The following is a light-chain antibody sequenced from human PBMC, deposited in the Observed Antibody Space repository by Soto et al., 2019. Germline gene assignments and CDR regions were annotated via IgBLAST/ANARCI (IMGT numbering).Light chain of an antibody. CDR1: NSDVGIYNL. CDR3: CSYAAGSTLL. Sequence: QSVLTQPASVSASPGQSITISCTGTNSDVGIYNLVSWFQQHPGKAPKLMLYEGTKRPSGVSNRFSGSKSGNTASLTISGLQAEDEADYFCCSYAAGSTLLFGTGTKLTVL. J-gene: IGLJ1*01. CDR2: EGT. V-gene: IGLV2-23*01.